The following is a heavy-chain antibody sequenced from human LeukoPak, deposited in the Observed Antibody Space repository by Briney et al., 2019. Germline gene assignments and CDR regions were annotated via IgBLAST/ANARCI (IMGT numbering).Heavy chain of an antibody. CDR1: GFTFSSYW. J-gene: IGHJ4*02. D-gene: IGHD4-17*01. CDR3: ARDLTTVTTREYFDY. CDR2: IKQDGNEK. Sequence: AGGSLRLSCAASGFTFSSYWMSWVRQAPGKGLEWVANIKQDGNEKYYVDPVKGRFTISRDNAKNSLYLQMNSLRAEDTAVYYCARDLTTVTTREYFDYWGQGTLVTVSS. V-gene: IGHV3-7*05.